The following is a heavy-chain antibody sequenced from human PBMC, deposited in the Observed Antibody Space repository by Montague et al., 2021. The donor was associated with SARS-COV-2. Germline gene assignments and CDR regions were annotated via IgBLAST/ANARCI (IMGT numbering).Heavy chain of an antibody. V-gene: IGHV3-64*01. CDR3: ASPRFPLSVIVPAVTPPNAMDV. D-gene: IGHD2-2*01. CDR2: ISSNGAST. Sequence: SLRLSCAASGFTFTGFAMHWVRQAPGKGLEYVSGISSNGASTSYANSVKGRFTISRDNSKKTLYLQMGSLRAEDMGVYYCASPRFPLSVIVPAVTPPNAMDVWGQGTTVIVSS. J-gene: IGHJ6*02. CDR1: GFTFTGFA.